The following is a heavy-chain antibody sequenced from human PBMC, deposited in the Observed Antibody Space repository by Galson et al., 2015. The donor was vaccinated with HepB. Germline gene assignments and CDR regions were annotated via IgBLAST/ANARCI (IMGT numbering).Heavy chain of an antibody. CDR1: GFTFSGST. CDR2: ISYDGSNK. Sequence: SLRLSCAGSGFTFSGSTIHWVRQAPGKGLEWVAVISYDGSNKYYADSVKGRFTISRDNSKNTLYLQMNSLRAEDTAVYYCARDYASSWYFNHYYGMDVWGQGTTVTVSS. D-gene: IGHD6-13*01. CDR3: ARDYASSWYFNHYYGMDV. V-gene: IGHV3-30*04. J-gene: IGHJ6*02.